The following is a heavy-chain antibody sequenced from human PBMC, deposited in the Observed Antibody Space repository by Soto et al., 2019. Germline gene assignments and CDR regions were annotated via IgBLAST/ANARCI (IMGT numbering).Heavy chain of an antibody. Sequence: QVQLVQSGAEVKKPGSSVKVSCKASGGTFSSYTISWVRQAPGQGLEWMGRIIPILGIANYAQKFQGRVTXPXDXXPRTAYMELSSLRSEDTAVYYCARGPVVVPAALGYWGQGTLVTVSS. D-gene: IGHD2-2*01. CDR2: IIPILGIA. J-gene: IGHJ4*02. V-gene: IGHV1-69*02. CDR1: GGTFSSYT. CDR3: ARGPVVVPAALGY.